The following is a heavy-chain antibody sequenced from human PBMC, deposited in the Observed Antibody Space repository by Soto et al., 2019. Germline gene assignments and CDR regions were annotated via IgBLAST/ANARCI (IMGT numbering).Heavy chain of an antibody. CDR1: KLPTGGDY. D-gene: IGHD2-2*01. CDR2: ISSSSAYI. J-gene: IGHJ6*02. CDR3: ARDKAVVPGAIMSYYYGMDA. Sequence: LGLTSRGSKLPTGGDYRRWVGHASGKGRELVSSISSSSAYIYYADSVKGRFTISRDNANNSLFLQMNSLRAEDTAVDYCARDKAVVPGAIMSYYYGMDAWVQGTTVAFA. V-gene: IGHV3-21*01.